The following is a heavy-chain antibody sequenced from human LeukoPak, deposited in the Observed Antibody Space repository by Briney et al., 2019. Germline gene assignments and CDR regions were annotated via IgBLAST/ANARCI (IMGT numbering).Heavy chain of an antibody. CDR2: IIPIFGTA. CDR3: ARGGDDFWSGYRRPNWFDP. CDR1: GGTFSSYA. D-gene: IGHD3-3*01. J-gene: IGHJ5*02. Sequence: ASVKVSCKASGGTFSSYAISWVRQAPGQGLEGMGRIIPIFGTANYAQKFQGRVTITTDESTSTAYMELSSLRSEDTAVYYCARGGDDFWSGYRRPNWFDPWGQGTLVTVSS. V-gene: IGHV1-69*05.